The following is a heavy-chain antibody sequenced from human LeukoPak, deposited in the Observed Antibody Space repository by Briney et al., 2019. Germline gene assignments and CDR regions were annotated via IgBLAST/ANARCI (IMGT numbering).Heavy chain of an antibody. CDR2: IYYTGTT. V-gene: IGHV4-39*01. D-gene: IGHD6-13*01. CDR1: GGSISSTTHF. CDR3: TRHYSSSWSFDY. Sequence: SETLSLTCTVSGGSISSTTHFWGWIRQPPGKGLEWIGSIYYTGTTYYNPSLKSRVTISLDTSKNQFSLKLSSVTAADTAVYYFTRHYSSSWSFDYWGQGTLVTVSS. J-gene: IGHJ4*02.